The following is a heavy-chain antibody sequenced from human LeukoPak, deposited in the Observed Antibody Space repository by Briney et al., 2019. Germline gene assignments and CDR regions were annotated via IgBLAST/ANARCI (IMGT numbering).Heavy chain of an antibody. CDR2: INHSGTT. J-gene: IGHJ4*02. CDR1: GGSFSGYY. V-gene: IGHV4-34*01. D-gene: IGHD2-15*01. CDR3: ARGQDIVVVVAATPLDY. Sequence: SETLSLTCAVYGGSFSGYYWSWIRQPPGKGLEWIGEINHSGTTSYTPSLKRRVTISVDTSKNQFSLKLSSVTAADTAVYYCARGQDIVVVVAATPLDYWGQGTLVTVSS.